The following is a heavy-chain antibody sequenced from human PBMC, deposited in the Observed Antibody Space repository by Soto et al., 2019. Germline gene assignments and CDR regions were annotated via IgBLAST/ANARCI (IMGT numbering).Heavy chain of an antibody. CDR1: GYTFTIYG. D-gene: IGHD2-21*02. Sequence: QVQLVQSGAEVKKPGASVKVSCKASGYTFTIYGISWVRQAPGQGLEWMGWISAYNGNTNYAQKLQGRVTMTTDTSTSTAYMELRSLRSDDTAVYYCARDLWHIVVVTGPILGYWGQGTLVTVSS. CDR2: ISAYNGNT. V-gene: IGHV1-18*01. J-gene: IGHJ4*02. CDR3: ARDLWHIVVVTGPILGY.